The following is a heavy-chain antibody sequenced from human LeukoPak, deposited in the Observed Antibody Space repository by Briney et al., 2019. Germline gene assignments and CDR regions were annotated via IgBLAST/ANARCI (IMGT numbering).Heavy chain of an antibody. CDR1: GFTFSFYG. Sequence: GRSLRLSCVASGFTFSFYGMHWVRQAPGKGLEWVGRIKSKTDGGTTDYAAPVKGRFTISRDDSKNTLYLQMNSLKTEDTAVYYCTTSGSYLTEIDYWGQGTLVTVSS. V-gene: IGHV3-15*01. CDR2: IKSKTDGGTT. J-gene: IGHJ4*02. CDR3: TTSGSYLTEIDY. D-gene: IGHD1-26*01.